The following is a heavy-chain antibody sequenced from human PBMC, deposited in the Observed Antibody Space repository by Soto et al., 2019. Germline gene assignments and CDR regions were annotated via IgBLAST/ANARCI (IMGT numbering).Heavy chain of an antibody. D-gene: IGHD1-1*01. Sequence: SXKVSYKASGYTXTSYGIGLVRQAPGQGLEWMGGISAYNGNTNYAQKRQGRITMTTDTSTRTAYMELRSLISDDTDVYYCARERWNPEDVFDIWGQGTMGTVS. J-gene: IGHJ3*02. CDR1: GYTXTSYG. CDR3: ARERWNPEDVFDI. V-gene: IGHV1-18*01. CDR2: ISAYNGNT.